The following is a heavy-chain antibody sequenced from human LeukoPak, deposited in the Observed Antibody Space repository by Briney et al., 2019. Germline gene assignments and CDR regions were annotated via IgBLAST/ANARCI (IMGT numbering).Heavy chain of an antibody. Sequence: PGGSLRLSCAASGFTFSSYAMHWVRQAPGKGLEWVAVISYDGSNKYYADSVKGRFTISRDDSKNTLYLQMNSLRAEDTAVYYCARAPWFGELLSEYFQHWGQGTLVTVSS. D-gene: IGHD3-10*01. CDR2: ISYDGSNK. J-gene: IGHJ1*01. V-gene: IGHV3-30-3*01. CDR1: GFTFSSYA. CDR3: ARAPWFGELLSEYFQH.